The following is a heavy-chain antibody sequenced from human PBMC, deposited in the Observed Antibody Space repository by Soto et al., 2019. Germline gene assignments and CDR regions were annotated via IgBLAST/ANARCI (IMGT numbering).Heavy chain of an antibody. CDR1: GYSISSGYY. CDR2: IYHSGST. Sequence: PSETLSLTCAVSGYSISSGYYWGWIRQPPGKGLEWIGSIYHSGSTYYNPSLKSRVTISVDTSKNQFSLKLSSVTAADTAVYYCAKTYYYGSGSYLFDYWGQGTLVTVSS. J-gene: IGHJ4*02. D-gene: IGHD3-10*01. V-gene: IGHV4-38-2*01. CDR3: AKTYYYGSGSYLFDY.